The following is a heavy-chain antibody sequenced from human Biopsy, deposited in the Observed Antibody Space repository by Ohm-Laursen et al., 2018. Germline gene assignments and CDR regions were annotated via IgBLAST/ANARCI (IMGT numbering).Heavy chain of an antibody. V-gene: IGHV3-64*01. CDR3: ARGNSENNYYFAMDV. Sequence: SLRLSCSASGFTFSIYAIHWVRQAPGQGLEHVAAINSNGGTIYYVNSVKGRFTISRDNSKNTVSLQMGSLRSEDMAVYYCARGNSENNYYFAMDVWGQGTTVTVSS. CDR2: INSNGGTI. J-gene: IGHJ6*02. D-gene: IGHD1-26*01. CDR1: GFTFSIYA.